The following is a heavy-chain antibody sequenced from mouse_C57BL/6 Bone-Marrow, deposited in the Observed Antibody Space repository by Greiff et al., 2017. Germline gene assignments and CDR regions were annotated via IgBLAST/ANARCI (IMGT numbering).Heavy chain of an antibody. CDR1: GFTFSDYG. V-gene: IGHV5-17*01. CDR3: ARPSSGLYAMDY. Sequence: EVMLVESGGGLVKPGGSLKLSCAASGFTFSDYGMHWVRQAPEKGLEWVAYISSGSSTIYYADTVKGRVTISRDNAKNTLFLQMTSLRSEDTAMYYCARPSSGLYAMDYWGQGTSVTVSS. J-gene: IGHJ4*01. D-gene: IGHD3-2*02. CDR2: ISSGSSTI.